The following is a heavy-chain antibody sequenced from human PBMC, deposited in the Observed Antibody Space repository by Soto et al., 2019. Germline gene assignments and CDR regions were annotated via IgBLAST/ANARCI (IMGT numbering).Heavy chain of an antibody. J-gene: IGHJ3*01. D-gene: IGHD3-22*01. V-gene: IGHV4-39*01. CDR3: ASPSYCFESSGYYWQ. Sequence: QLQLQESGPGLMKPSETLSLTCTVSGGSISSNNHYWGWIRQSPGKGLEWIGSIYYSGSTYYNPSLKNRVTIPVDTSKIQLSLKLTSVTDADTAVFYCASPSYCFESSGYYWQRGQVTM. CDR1: GGSISSNNHY. CDR2: IYYSGST.